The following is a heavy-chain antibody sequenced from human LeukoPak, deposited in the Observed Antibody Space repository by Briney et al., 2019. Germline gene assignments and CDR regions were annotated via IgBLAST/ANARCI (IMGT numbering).Heavy chain of an antibody. CDR1: GGSISNYY. Sequence: PSETLSLTCSVSGGSISNYYWSWNRQPAGKGLEWIGRIYISGTTNYNPSLKSRVTMSVDTSKNQLSLKLSSVTAADTAVYYCARGVTTSRFLDYWGQGTLVTVSS. CDR3: ARGVTTSRFLDY. V-gene: IGHV4-4*07. CDR2: IYISGTT. D-gene: IGHD4-11*01. J-gene: IGHJ4*02.